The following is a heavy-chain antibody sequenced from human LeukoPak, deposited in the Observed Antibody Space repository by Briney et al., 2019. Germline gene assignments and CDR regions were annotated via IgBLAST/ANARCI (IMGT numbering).Heavy chain of an antibody. CDR1: GFTFSSYW. D-gene: IGHD3-9*01. CDR2: IKQDGSEK. CDR3: ARGRYDILTGYYFDY. Sequence: PGGSLRLSCAASGFTFSSYWMSWVRQAPGKGLEWVANIKQDGSEKYYVDSVKGRFTISRDNAKNSLYLQMNSLRAEDTAVYYCARGRYDILTGYYFDYWGQGTLVTVSS. V-gene: IGHV3-7*04. J-gene: IGHJ4*02.